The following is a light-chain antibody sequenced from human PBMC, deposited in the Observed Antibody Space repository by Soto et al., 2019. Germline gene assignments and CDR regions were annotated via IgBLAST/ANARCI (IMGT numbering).Light chain of an antibody. CDR3: ETWDSNSWV. J-gene: IGLJ3*02. CDR1: SGHSSYI. CDR2: LEGSGSY. Sequence: QLVLTQSSSASASLGSSVKFTCTLSSGHSSYIIAWHQQQPGKAPRYLMKLEGSGSYNKGSGVPDRFSGSSSGADRYLTISNLQFEDEADYYCETWDSNSWVLGGGTKLTVL. V-gene: IGLV4-60*02.